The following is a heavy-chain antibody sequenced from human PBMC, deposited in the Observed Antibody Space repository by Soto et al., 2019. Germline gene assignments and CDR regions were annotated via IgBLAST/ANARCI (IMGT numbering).Heavy chain of an antibody. CDR1: GGSISSSSYY. CDR2: IYYSGST. D-gene: IGHD2-15*01. J-gene: IGHJ4*02. CDR3: ARHTPAISISDH. V-gene: IGHV4-39*01. Sequence: QLQLQESGPGLVKPSETLSLTCTVSGGSISSSSYYWGWIRQPPGKGLEWIGSIYYSGSTYYNPSLKRRVTISVDTPKNQFSLKLSSVPAADTAVYYCARHTPAISISDHWGQGTLVTVSS.